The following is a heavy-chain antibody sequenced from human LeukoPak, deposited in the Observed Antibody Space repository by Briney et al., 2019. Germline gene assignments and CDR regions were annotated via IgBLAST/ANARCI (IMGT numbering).Heavy chain of an antibody. CDR1: GGSISSSSYY. V-gene: IGHV4-39*01. CDR3: VTAYGWYIKAFDI. Sequence: SETLSLTCTVSGGSISSSSYYWGWIRQPPGKGLEWIGSTYYSGSTYYNPSLKSRVTISVDTSKNQFSLKLSSVTAADTAVYYCVTAYGWYIKAFDIWGQGTMVTVSS. D-gene: IGHD6-19*01. J-gene: IGHJ3*02. CDR2: TYYSGST.